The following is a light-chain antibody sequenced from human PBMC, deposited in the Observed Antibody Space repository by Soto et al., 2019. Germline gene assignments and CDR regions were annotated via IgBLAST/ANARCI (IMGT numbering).Light chain of an antibody. J-gene: IGLJ2*01. CDR2: RNN. CDR1: SSNIGSNY. V-gene: IGLV1-47*01. Sequence: QSVLTQPPSASGTPGQRVTISCSGSSSNIGSNYVYWYQQLPGTAPKLLIYRNNQWPSGVPDRFSGSKSGTSASLAISGLRSEDEADHYCAAWHDSLSGVVFGGGTKLTVL. CDR3: AAWHDSLSGVV.